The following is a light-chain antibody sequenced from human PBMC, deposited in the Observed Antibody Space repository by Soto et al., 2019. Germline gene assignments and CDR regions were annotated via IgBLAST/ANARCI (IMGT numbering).Light chain of an antibody. CDR1: SSDVGTYNL. J-gene: IGLJ2*01. CDR2: EVS. V-gene: IGLV2-23*02. Sequence: QSALTQPASVSGSPGQSITISCTGTSSDVGTYNLVSWYQQYPGKAPKLMIYEVSKRPSGITDRFSGSKSGNTASLTISGLQAEDEADYYCCSYAGSTSVIFGGGTKVTVL. CDR3: CSYAGSTSVI.